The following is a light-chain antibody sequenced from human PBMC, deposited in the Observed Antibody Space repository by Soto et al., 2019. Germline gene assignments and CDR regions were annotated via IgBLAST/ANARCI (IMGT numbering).Light chain of an antibody. J-gene: IGLJ1*01. CDR2: ANI. Sequence: QSVLTQPPSVSGAPGQRVTISCTGSNSDIGAGYDVHWYQQLPGTAPKLVIYANINRPSGVPDRFSASKSGTSASLAITGLQADDEADYYCQSYDSSLRGVFGTGTKLTVL. V-gene: IGLV1-40*01. CDR3: QSYDSSLRGV. CDR1: NSDIGAGYD.